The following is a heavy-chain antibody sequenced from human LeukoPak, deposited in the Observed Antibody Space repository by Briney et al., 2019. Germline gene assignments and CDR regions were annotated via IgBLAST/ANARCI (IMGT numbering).Heavy chain of an antibody. CDR3: VAAYSTSSGVDH. D-gene: IGHD6-6*01. CDR1: VDSMSDYY. V-gene: IGHV4-4*09. CDR2: IYKRGTT. Sequence: SETLSLTCNVSVDSMSDYYWSWIRQSPGGGLEWIGYIYKRGTTNYIPALRSRVTISVDKSKRQLSLRLNSVTAADTAVYYCVAAYSTSSGVDHWGQGTLVTVSS. J-gene: IGHJ4*02.